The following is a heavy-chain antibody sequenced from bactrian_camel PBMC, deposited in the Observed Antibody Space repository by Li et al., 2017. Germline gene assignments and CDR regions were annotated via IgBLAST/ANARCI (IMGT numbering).Heavy chain of an antibody. Sequence: VQLVESGGGLVQPGGSLRLSCAASGFTFNDYAMAWIRQAPGKGLEWVSTTFTPGGQTFYADSVKGRFTISRDNAKNTISLQMDSLKSDDTALYYCATNAANFVFWGQGTQVTVS. CDR3: ATNAANFVF. V-gene: IGHV3-1*01. J-gene: IGHJ6*01. CDR2: TFTPGGQT. CDR1: GFTFNDYA.